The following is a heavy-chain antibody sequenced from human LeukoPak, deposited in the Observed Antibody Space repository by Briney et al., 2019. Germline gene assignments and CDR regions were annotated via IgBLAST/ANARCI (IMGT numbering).Heavy chain of an antibody. CDR1: GFTFSSYA. Sequence: GGSLRLSCAASGFTFSSYAMSWVRQAPRKGLEWVSAISGSGGSTYYADSVKGRFTISRDNSKNTLYLQMNSLRAEDTAVYYCAKTRDYYGSGNHYFDYWGQGTLVTVSS. CDR3: AKTRDYYGSGNHYFDY. J-gene: IGHJ4*02. CDR2: ISGSGGST. D-gene: IGHD3-10*01. V-gene: IGHV3-23*01.